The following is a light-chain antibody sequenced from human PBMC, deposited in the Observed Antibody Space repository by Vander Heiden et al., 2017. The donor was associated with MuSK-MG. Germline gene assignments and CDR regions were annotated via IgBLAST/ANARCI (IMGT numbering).Light chain of an antibody. J-gene: IGLJ3*02. CDR1: SSDVGGHTL. Sequence: QSALTQPAAVSGSPGQSITVCCTGPSSDVGGHTLVAWYQPHPDKAPTLVVSDVSDRPSGVANRFSGSKSGTTATMTIAGLQTEDDADYHCVSYTSSDTWVFGGGTKVTVL. CDR2: DVS. V-gene: IGLV2-14*01. CDR3: VSYTSSDTWV.